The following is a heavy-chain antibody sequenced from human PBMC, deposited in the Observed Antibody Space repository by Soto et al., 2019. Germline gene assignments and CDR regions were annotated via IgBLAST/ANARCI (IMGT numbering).Heavy chain of an antibody. J-gene: IGHJ5*02. CDR3: ARAYYDFWSGYSASGWFDP. D-gene: IGHD3-3*01. Sequence: ASVKVSCKASGYTFTGYYMHWVRQAPGQGLEWMGWINPNSGGTNYAQKFQGWVTMTRDTSISTAYMELSRLRSDDTAVYYCARAYYDFWSGYSASGWFDPWGQGTLVTVSS. CDR1: GYTFTGYY. CDR2: INPNSGGT. V-gene: IGHV1-2*04.